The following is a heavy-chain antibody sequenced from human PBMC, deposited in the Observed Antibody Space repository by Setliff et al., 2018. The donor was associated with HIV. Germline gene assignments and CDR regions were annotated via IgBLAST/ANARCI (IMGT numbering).Heavy chain of an antibody. Sequence: PSETLSLTCTVSGGSISSSSYYWGWIRQPPGKGLEWIGTIYYSGSTYYNPSLKSRVTISVDTSKNQFSLKLSSVTAADTAVYYCARDQQWELVSWFDPWGQGTLVTVSS. CDR2: IYYSGST. J-gene: IGHJ5*02. CDR1: GGSISSSSYY. V-gene: IGHV4-39*07. CDR3: ARDQQWELVSWFDP. D-gene: IGHD1-26*01.